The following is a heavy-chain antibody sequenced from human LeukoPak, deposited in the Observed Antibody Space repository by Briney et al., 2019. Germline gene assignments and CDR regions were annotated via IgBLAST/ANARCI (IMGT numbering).Heavy chain of an antibody. CDR2: IYHSGST. V-gene: IGHV4-39*07. Sequence: SETLSLTCTVSGGSISSSSYYWGWIRQPPGKGLEWIGSIYHSGSTYYNPSLKSRVTISVDTSKNQFSLKLSSVTAADTAVYYCARTYYDFWSGYYSWGQGTMVTVSS. CDR3: ARTYYDFWSGYYS. J-gene: IGHJ3*02. D-gene: IGHD3-3*01. CDR1: GGSISSSSYY.